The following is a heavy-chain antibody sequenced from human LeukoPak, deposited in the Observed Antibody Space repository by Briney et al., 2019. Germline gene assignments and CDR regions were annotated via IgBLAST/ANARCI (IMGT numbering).Heavy chain of an antibody. CDR1: GFPFSTYA. J-gene: IGHJ4*02. CDR3: AKGYSSGWYAFDS. V-gene: IGHV3-23*01. D-gene: IGHD6-19*01. Sequence: AGSLRLSCAASGFPFSTYAMGWVRQAPGKGLEWVSTIHGATYDADSVRGRFTISKDNSKNTLYLQMTSLRADDTALYYCAKGYSSGWYAFDSWGQGTLVTVS. CDR2: IHGAT.